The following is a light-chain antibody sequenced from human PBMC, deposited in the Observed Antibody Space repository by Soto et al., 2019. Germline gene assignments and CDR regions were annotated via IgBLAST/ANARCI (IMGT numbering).Light chain of an antibody. CDR1: QTISSW. CDR2: AAS. Sequence: DIQMTQSPSTLSGSVGDRVTITCRASQTISSWLAWYQQKPGKAPKLLIYAASSLQSGVPSRFSGSGSGTEFILTISGLQPDDFATYYCLQHNNFPRTFGQGTKVDI. CDR3: LQHNNFPRT. V-gene: IGKV1-5*01. J-gene: IGKJ1*01.